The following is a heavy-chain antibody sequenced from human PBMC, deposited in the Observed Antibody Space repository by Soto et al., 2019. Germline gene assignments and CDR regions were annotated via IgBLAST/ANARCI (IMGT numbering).Heavy chain of an antibody. CDR2: ISAYNGNK. CDR1: GYMFTTYG. CDR3: ARTGGGMAARPLEY. D-gene: IGHD6-6*01. V-gene: IGHV1-18*04. J-gene: IGHJ4*02. Sequence: QVQLVQSGGEVKKPGASVDVSCRTSGYMFTTYGMSWVRQAPGQGLEWMAWISAYNGNKKYAQKFQGRVTMTTDTSTSTVSMELRNLTSDDTGTYFCARTGGGMAARPLEYWGQGTLVTVSS.